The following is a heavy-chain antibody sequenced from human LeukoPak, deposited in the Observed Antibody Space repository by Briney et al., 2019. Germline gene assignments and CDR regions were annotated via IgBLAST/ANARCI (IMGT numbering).Heavy chain of an antibody. V-gene: IGHV4-59*01. Sequence: PSETLSLTCTVSGCSISSYYWSWIRQPPGKGLEWIGYIYYSGSTNYNPSLKSRVTISVDTSKNQFSLKLSSVTAADTAVYYCAREGRAVTTWVWFDPWGQGTLVTVSS. CDR1: GCSISSYY. J-gene: IGHJ5*02. CDR2: IYYSGST. CDR3: AREGRAVTTWVWFDP. D-gene: IGHD4-17*01.